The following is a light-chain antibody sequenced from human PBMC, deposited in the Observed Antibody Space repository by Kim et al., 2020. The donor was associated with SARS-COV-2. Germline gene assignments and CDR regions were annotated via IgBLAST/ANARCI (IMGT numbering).Light chain of an antibody. CDR2: GAS. CDR3: QQYGRSPIT. CDR1: QSVTSNY. V-gene: IGKV3-20*01. Sequence: APGERAPPSCRASQSVTSNYLAWYQQTPGQAPRLLIYGASSSATGTPDRFSGSGSGTDFTLTISRLEPEDFAAYYCQQYGRSPITFGQGTRLEIK. J-gene: IGKJ5*01.